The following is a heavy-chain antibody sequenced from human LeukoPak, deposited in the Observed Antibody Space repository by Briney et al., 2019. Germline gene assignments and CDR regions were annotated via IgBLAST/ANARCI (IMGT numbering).Heavy chain of an antibody. V-gene: IGHV4-39*01. Sequence: SETLSLTCTVSGDSISSSSSYWGWIRQPPGKGLEWIGEIKHSGNTNYNPSLKSRVTISVDTSKNEFSLKLSSVTAADTAVYYCARHGTRYYYYYMDVWGKGTMVTISS. D-gene: IGHD1-26*01. CDR3: ARHGTRYYYYYMDV. J-gene: IGHJ6*03. CDR2: IKHSGNT. CDR1: GDSISSSSSY.